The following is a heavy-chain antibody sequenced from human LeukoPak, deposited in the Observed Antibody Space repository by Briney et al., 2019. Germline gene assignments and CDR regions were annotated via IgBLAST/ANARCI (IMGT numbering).Heavy chain of an antibody. Sequence: GGSLRLSCAASGFTFSSYWMSWVRQAPGEGLEWVANIKQDGSEKYYVDSVKGRFTISRDNAKNSLYLQMNGLRAEDTAVYYCASSYYYDSSGYYRFDYWGQGTLVTVSS. D-gene: IGHD3-22*01. J-gene: IGHJ4*02. CDR1: GFTFSSYW. CDR2: IKQDGSEK. CDR3: ASSYYYDSSGYYRFDY. V-gene: IGHV3-7*01.